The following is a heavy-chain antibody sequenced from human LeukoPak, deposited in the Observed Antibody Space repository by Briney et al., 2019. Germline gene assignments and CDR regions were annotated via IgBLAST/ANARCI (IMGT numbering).Heavy chain of an antibody. Sequence: PGGSLRLSCAASGFIFRKYVMSWVRQAPGKGLEWVSAITSSGANTYYADSVKGRFTISRDSSKNTLFLQMNDLTVEDTARYYCARRPGNWGQGILVTVSS. CDR1: GFIFRKYV. V-gene: IGHV3-23*01. CDR3: ARRPGN. J-gene: IGHJ4*02. D-gene: IGHD1-14*01. CDR2: ITSSGANT.